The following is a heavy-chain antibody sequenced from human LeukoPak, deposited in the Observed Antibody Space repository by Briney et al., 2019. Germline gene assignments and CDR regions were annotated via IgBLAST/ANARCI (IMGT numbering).Heavy chain of an antibody. Sequence: ASVKVSCKASGYTFTSYGISWVRQAPGQGLEWMGWISAYNGNTNYAQKLQGRVTMTTDTSTSTAYMELRSLRSDDTAVYYCARDSRKAAAGTRYFDLWGRGTLVTVSS. V-gene: IGHV1-18*01. CDR2: ISAYNGNT. CDR3: ARDSRKAAAGTRYFDL. D-gene: IGHD6-13*01. CDR1: GYTFTSYG. J-gene: IGHJ2*01.